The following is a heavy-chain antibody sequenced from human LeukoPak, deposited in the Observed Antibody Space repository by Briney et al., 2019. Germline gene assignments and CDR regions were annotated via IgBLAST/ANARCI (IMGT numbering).Heavy chain of an antibody. CDR3: ARGPISGWSADY. Sequence: GSLRLSCAVSGLTFSSYNMSWVRQAPGKGLEWVSYISNSGSMIYYADSVKGRFTLSRDNAKNSLYLQMNSLRDEDTAVYYCARGPISGWSADYWGQGTLVTVSS. CDR2: ISNSGSMI. CDR1: GLTFSSYN. D-gene: IGHD6-19*01. J-gene: IGHJ4*02. V-gene: IGHV3-48*02.